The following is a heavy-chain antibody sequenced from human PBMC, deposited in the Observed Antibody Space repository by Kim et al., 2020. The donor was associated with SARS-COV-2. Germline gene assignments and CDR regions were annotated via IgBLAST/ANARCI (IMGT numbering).Heavy chain of an antibody. CDR3: ARVGDGYNWGAFDI. Sequence: GGSLRLSCAASGFTFSSYDMHWVRQATGKGLEWVSAIGTAGDTYYPGSVKGRFTISRENAENSLYLQMNSLRAGDTAVYYCARVGDGYNWGAFDIWGQGTMVTVSS. J-gene: IGHJ3*02. D-gene: IGHD5-12*01. CDR1: GFTFSSYD. V-gene: IGHV3-13*01. CDR2: IGTAGDT.